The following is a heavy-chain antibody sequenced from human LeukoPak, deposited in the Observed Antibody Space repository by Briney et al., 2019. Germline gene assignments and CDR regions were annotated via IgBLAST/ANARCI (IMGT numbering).Heavy chain of an antibody. Sequence: ASVKVSCKASGGTFSSYTISWVRQAPGQGLELMGRIIPILGIANYAQKFQGRVTITADKSTSTAYMELSSLRSDDTAVYYCARDTYGDYPYNFDYWGQGTLVTVSS. CDR2: IIPILGIA. V-gene: IGHV1-69*04. CDR1: GGTFSSYT. J-gene: IGHJ4*02. D-gene: IGHD4-17*01. CDR3: ARDTYGDYPYNFDY.